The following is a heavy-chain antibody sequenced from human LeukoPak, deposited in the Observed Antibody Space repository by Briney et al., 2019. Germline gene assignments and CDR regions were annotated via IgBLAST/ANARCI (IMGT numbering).Heavy chain of an antibody. D-gene: IGHD1-1*01. CDR2: ISYSGST. Sequence: SETLSLTCTVSGGSISSYYWSWIRQPQGKGLEWIGYISYSGSTNFNPSLKSRVTISVDTSKNQFSLKLSSVTAADTAVYYCAREGTAGTNLNWFDLWGQGTLVTVSS. CDR1: GGSISSYY. V-gene: IGHV4-59*01. J-gene: IGHJ5*02. CDR3: AREGTAGTNLNWFDL.